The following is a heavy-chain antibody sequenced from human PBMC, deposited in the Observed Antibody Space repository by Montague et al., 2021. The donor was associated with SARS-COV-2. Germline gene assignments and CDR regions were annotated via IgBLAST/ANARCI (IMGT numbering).Heavy chain of an antibody. CDR2: VHYTGST. V-gene: IGHV4-59*01. J-gene: IGHJ4*02. CDR1: GGSISGYY. Sequence: SETLSLTCTVSGGSISGYYWSWIRQPPGKGLEWIGYVHYTGSTKYTPSLKTRVTLSLDTPKNHFSLKLRSVTAADTAIYYCARAQNTCFIANCVNYFEVWGLGALVTVSS. D-gene: IGHD1-1*01. CDR3: ARAQNTCFIANCVNYFEV.